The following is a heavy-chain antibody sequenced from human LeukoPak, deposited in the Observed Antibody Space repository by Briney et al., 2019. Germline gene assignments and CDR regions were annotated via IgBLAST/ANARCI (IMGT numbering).Heavy chain of an antibody. D-gene: IGHD3-22*01. CDR2: IYYSGST. J-gene: IGHJ4*02. V-gene: IGHV4-59*01. CDR1: GGSFSGYY. CDR3: ARLRRYYDSSGYYYYFDY. Sequence: SETLSLTCAVYGGSFSGYYWSWIRQPPGKGLEWIGYIYYSGSTNYNPSLKSRVTISVDTSKNQFSLKLSSVTAADTAVYYCARLRRYYDSSGYYYYFDYWGQGTLVTVSS.